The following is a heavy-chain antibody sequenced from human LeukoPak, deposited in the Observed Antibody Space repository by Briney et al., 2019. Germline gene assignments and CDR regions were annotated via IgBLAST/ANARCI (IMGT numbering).Heavy chain of an antibody. J-gene: IGHJ5*02. D-gene: IGHD3-10*01. CDR2: IYYSGTT. CDR3: ARGRVLLWFGELPTGSYNWFDP. V-gene: IGHV4-39*01. CDR1: GGSVSSGSYY. Sequence: SETLSLTCTVSGGSVSSGSYYWGWIRQPPGKGLEWIGSIYYSGTTYYNPSLKSRVTISVDTSKNQFSLKLSSVTAADTAVYYCARGRVLLWFGELPTGSYNWFDPWGQGTLVTVSS.